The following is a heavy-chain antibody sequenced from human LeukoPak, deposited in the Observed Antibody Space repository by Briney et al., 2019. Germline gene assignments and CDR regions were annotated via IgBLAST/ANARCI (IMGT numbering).Heavy chain of an antibody. V-gene: IGHV1-69*04. CDR2: IIPILGIA. CDR1: GGTFSSYA. D-gene: IGHD6-6*01. Sequence: GASVNVSCTPSGGTFSSYAIRWVRQAPGRGLEGVGRIIPILGIANYAQKFQGRVTITADKSTSTAYMELSSLRSEDTAVYYCARGCIAASISLLDVWGQGPTVTVSS. CDR3: ARGCIAASISLLDV. J-gene: IGHJ6*02.